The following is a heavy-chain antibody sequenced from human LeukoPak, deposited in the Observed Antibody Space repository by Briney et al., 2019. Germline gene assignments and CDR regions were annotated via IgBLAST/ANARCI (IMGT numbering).Heavy chain of an antibody. D-gene: IGHD3-9*01. CDR1: GGSISSSSYY. V-gene: IGHV4-39*07. CDR2: IYYSGST. CDR3: ARDQRYFDWLESRGAFDI. J-gene: IGHJ3*02. Sequence: PSETLSLTCTVSGGSISSSSYYWGWIRQPPGKGLEWIGSIYYSGSTYYNPSLKSRVTISVDTSKNQFSLKLSSVTAADTAVYYCARDQRYFDWLESRGAFDIWGQGTMVTVSS.